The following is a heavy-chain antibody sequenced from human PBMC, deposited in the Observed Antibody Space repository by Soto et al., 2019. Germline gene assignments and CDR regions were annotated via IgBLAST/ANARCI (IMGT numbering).Heavy chain of an antibody. CDR3: ARGGDTAMVHLSY. V-gene: IGHV4-30-2*01. D-gene: IGHD5-18*01. CDR1: RGSISSGGYS. Sequence: PSETLSLTCAVSRGSISSGGYSWSWIRQPPGKGLEWIGYIYHSGSTYYNPSLKSRVTISVDRSKNQFSLKLSSVTAADTAVYYCARGGDTAMVHLSYWGEVTLVTVSS. CDR2: IYHSGST. J-gene: IGHJ4*02.